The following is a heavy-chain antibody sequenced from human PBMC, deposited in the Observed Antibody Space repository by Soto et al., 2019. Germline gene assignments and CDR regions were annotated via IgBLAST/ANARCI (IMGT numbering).Heavy chain of an antibody. CDR3: ARVGFGESWGYYFDY. CDR1: GYTFTNYA. V-gene: IGHV1-3*05. D-gene: IGHD3-10*01. CDR2: INAGNGKT. J-gene: IGHJ4*02. Sequence: QVQLVQSGAEEKKPGASVKVSCKASGYTFTNYAMHWVRQAPGQRLEWMGWINAGNGKTKYSQKFQGRVTITRDTSASTAYMELSSLRSEDTAVYYCARVGFGESWGYYFDYWGQGALVTVSS.